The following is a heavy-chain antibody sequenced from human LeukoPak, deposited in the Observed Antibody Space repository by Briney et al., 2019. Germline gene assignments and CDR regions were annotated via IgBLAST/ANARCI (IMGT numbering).Heavy chain of an antibody. CDR2: IYYSGST. CDR3: ASYDFWSNWFDP. D-gene: IGHD3-3*01. CDR1: GGSISSYY. J-gene: IGHJ5*02. V-gene: IGHV4-59*01. Sequence: SETLSLTCTVSGGSISSYYWSWIRQPSGKGLEWIGYIYYSGSTNYNPSLKSRVTISVDTSKNQFSLKLSSVTAADTAVYYCASYDFWSNWFDPWGQGTLVTVS.